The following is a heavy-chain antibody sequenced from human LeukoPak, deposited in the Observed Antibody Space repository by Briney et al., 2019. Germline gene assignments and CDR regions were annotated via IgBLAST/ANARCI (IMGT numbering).Heavy chain of an antibody. J-gene: IGHJ4*02. CDR2: ISAYNGNT. CDR1: GYTFTSYG. CDR3: ARRVGPYYYFDY. D-gene: IGHD2-2*01. V-gene: IGHV1-18*01. Sequence: ASVKVSCKASGYTFTSYGISWVRQAPGQGLEWMGWISAYNGNTNYAQKLQGRVTMTTDTSTSTAYMELSSLRSEDTVVYYCARRVGPYYYFDYWGQGTLVTVSS.